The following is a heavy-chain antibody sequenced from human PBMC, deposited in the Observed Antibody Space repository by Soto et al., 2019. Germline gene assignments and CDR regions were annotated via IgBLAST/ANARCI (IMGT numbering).Heavy chain of an antibody. CDR2: ISDDGRST. J-gene: IGHJ5*02. CDR1: GFTFSNHP. D-gene: IGHD6-6*01. Sequence: GGSLRLSCAASGFTFSNHPMSWVRQAPGKGLEWVSVISDDGRSTYYADSVKGRFTISRDNSKNTLYVQMNSLRPEDTAVYYCAKFHRDTRSSFDSWGQGTQVTVSS. CDR3: AKFHRDTRSSFDS. V-gene: IGHV3-23*01.